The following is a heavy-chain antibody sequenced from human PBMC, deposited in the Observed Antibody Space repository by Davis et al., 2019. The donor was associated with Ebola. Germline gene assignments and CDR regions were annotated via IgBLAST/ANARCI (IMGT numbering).Heavy chain of an antibody. D-gene: IGHD3-22*01. CDR3: ASSSGYPFEC. J-gene: IGHJ4*02. CDR1: GFTFSSYG. CDR2: IYSGGST. Sequence: GESLKISCAASGFTFSSYGMSWVRQAPGKGLEWVSVIYSGGSTYYAESVKGRFTISRDNSKNTVYLQMNSLRAEDTAVYYCASSSGYPFECWGQGTLVTVSS. V-gene: IGHV3-23*03.